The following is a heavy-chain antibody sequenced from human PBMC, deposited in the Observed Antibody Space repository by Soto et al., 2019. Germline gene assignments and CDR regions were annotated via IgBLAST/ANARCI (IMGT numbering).Heavy chain of an antibody. J-gene: IGHJ4*02. D-gene: IGHD1-1*01. CDR3: AQQQGHPVNLYNFPH. CDR2: VFCGGTDP. V-gene: IGHV3-23*03. CDR1: GFSFRDYA. Sequence: EVQLLESGGGLVQPGGSLRLSCAASGFSFRDYAMSWVRQAPGKGLEWVSSVFCGGTDPFSAESVRGRFTISRDNSKNTLFLPMDSLRVEDTAVYYCAQQQGHPVNLYNFPHWGQGTLVIVSS.